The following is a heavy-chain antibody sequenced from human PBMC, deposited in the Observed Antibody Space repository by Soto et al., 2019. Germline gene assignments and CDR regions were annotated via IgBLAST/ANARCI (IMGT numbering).Heavy chain of an antibody. D-gene: IGHD2-21*02. Sequence: QVQLMQSGAEVKKPGASVKVSCKASGDTFTDYYIHWVRQAPGQGLEWMGTVNPSGGHTTYAQHFLGRERMTKDTYTSTLYMELTRLTSDDTAIYYCAREGHVVVVTAALDYWGQGNLVTVSS. V-gene: IGHV1-46*01. CDR2: VNPSGGHT. CDR3: AREGHVVVVTAALDY. J-gene: IGHJ4*02. CDR1: GDTFTDYY.